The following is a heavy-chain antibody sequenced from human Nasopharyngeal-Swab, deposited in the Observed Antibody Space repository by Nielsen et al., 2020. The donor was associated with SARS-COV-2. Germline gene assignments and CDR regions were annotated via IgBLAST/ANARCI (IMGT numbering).Heavy chain of an antibody. CDR3: ARYCSTTSCPRGFDY. D-gene: IGHD2-2*01. Sequence: GESLKISCAASGFTFSSYWMSWVRQAPGKGLEWVAHIKQSGSGQYYVDSVKGRFTISRDNARDLLYLQMNSLKAEDTAVYFCARYCSTTSCPRGFDYWGQGTLVTVSS. CDR1: GFTFSSYW. V-gene: IGHV3-7*01. J-gene: IGHJ4*02. CDR2: IKQSGSGQ.